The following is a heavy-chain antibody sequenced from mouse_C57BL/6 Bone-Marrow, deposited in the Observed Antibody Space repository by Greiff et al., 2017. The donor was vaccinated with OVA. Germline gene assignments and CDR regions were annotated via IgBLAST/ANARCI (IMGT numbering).Heavy chain of an antibody. Sequence: VQLQQSGAELVRLGASVKLSCTASGFNIKDYYMHWVKQRPEQGLEWIGRIDPEDGDTEYAPKFQGKATMTADTSSNTAYLQLSSLTSEDTAVYYCTTVYDGCYYWYFDVWGTGTTVTVSS. CDR2: IDPEDGDT. CDR3: TTVYDGCYYWYFDV. D-gene: IGHD2-3*01. CDR1: GFNIKDYY. J-gene: IGHJ1*03. V-gene: IGHV14-1*01.